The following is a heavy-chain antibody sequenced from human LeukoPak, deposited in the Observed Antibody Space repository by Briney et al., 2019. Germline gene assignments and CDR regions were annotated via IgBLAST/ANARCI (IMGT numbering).Heavy chain of an antibody. CDR3: ASSDGYNLRDRNYYYYMDV. CDR1: GFTFSSYS. CDR2: ISSSSSYI. V-gene: IGHV3-21*01. J-gene: IGHJ6*03. D-gene: IGHD5-24*01. Sequence: GGSLRLSCAASGFTFSSYSMNRVRQAPGKGLEWVSSISSSSSYIYYADSVKGRFTISRDNAKNSLYLQMNSLRAEDTAVYYCASSDGYNLRDRNYYYYMDVWGKGTTVTVSS.